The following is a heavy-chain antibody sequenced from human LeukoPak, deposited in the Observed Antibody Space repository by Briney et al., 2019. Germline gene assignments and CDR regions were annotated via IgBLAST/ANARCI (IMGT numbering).Heavy chain of an antibody. Sequence: SETLSLTCTVSGGSISSYYWSWIRQPPGKGLEWIGYIYYSGSTNYNPSLKSRVTISVDTSKNQFSLKLSSVTAADTAVYYCASHDLWSGYLFDYWGQGTLVTVSS. CDR2: IYYSGST. V-gene: IGHV4-59*01. J-gene: IGHJ4*02. CDR3: ASHDLWSGYLFDY. CDR1: GGSISSYY. D-gene: IGHD3-3*01.